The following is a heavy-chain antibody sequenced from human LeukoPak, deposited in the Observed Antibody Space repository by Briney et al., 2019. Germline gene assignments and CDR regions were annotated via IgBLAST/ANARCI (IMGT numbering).Heavy chain of an antibody. D-gene: IGHD3-9*01. CDR1: GFTFSSYW. CDR3: ARDSTYDILTGYYHSAFDI. CDR2: IKQDGSEK. J-gene: IGHJ3*02. V-gene: IGHV3-7*01. Sequence: GGSLRFSCAASGFTFSSYWMSWVRQAPGKGLEWVANIKQDGSEKYYVDSVKGRFTISRDNAKNSLYLQMNSLRAEDTAVYYCARDSTYDILTGYYHSAFDIWGQGTMVTVSS.